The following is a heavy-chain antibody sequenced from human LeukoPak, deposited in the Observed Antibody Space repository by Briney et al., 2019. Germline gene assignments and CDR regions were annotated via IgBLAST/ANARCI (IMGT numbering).Heavy chain of an antibody. CDR2: IYSGGST. V-gene: IGHV3-66*01. J-gene: IGHJ6*03. D-gene: IGHD7-27*01. CDR3: ARAGGLGIQNYYYYMDV. Sequence: GGSLRLSCAASGFTVSGNYMSWVRQAPGKGLEWVSVIYSGGSTYYADSVKGRFTISRDNSKNTLYLHMNSLRAEDTAVYYCARAGGLGIQNYYYYMDVWGKGTTVTVSS. CDR1: GFTVSGNY.